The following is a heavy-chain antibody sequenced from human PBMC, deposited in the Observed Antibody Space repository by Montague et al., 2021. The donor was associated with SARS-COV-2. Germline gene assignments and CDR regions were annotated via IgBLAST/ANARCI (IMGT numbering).Heavy chain of an antibody. Sequence: SETLSLTCSVSGGSMSSTYWCWVRQPPGQGLEWIGCICYSGRAFYYSSLKRRVPISVDTSKNQFSLTLSSVTAADTAVDYCACLTVNYGDLGGYYHGMDVWGQGTTVTVSS. V-gene: IGHV4-59*08. CDR3: ACLTVNYGDLGGYYHGMDV. CDR1: GGSMSSTY. D-gene: IGHD4-17*01. CDR2: ICYSGRA. J-gene: IGHJ6*02.